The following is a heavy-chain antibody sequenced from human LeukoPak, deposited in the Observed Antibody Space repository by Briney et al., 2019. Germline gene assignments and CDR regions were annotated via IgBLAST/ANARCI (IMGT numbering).Heavy chain of an antibody. D-gene: IGHD6-19*01. J-gene: IGHJ3*02. V-gene: IGHV1-2*02. CDR2: INPNSGGT. CDR3: ARDLYSSGWTDAFDI. Sequence: SGKGPCKASGYTFTADYIHWVGQATGQGLGWMGWINPNSGGTNYSQKFQGRVSMTRDTSINTAYMELSRLTSDDTAVYYCARDLYSSGWTDAFDIWGQGTMVTVSS. CDR1: GYTFTADY.